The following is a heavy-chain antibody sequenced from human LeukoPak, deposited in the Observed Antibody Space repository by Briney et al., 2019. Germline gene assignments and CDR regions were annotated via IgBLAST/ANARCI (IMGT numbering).Heavy chain of an antibody. CDR3: ARNDYGFDDY. CDR2: IYDSGST. J-gene: IGHJ4*02. V-gene: IGHV4-30-4*01. D-gene: IGHD4-17*01. Sequence: SETLSLTCTVSGGSLSSGDSDWGWLRQPPGTGLEWIGYIYDSGSTYYTPSLKSRVPISVDTSKTQFSLKLSSVTAADTAVYYCARNDYGFDDYWGQGTLVTVSS. CDR1: GGSLSSGDSD.